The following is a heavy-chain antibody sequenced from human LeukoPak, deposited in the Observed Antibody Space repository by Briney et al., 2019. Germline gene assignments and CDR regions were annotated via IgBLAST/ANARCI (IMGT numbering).Heavy chain of an antibody. CDR2: MKEDGSEK. J-gene: IGHJ4*02. D-gene: IGHD3-16*02. CDR3: ARDRAYSYRLAPYYFDY. Sequence: GGSLRLSCAASGFSFSNFWVSWVRQAPGKGLEWVASMKEDGSEKFYVDSVRGHFTISRDNAKNSLYLQMNSLRAEDTAVYYCARDRAYSYRLAPYYFDYWGRGTLVTVSS. V-gene: IGHV3-7*01. CDR1: GFSFSNFW.